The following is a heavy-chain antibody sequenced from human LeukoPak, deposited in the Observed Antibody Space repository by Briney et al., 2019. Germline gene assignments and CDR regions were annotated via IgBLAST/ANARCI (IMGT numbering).Heavy chain of an antibody. V-gene: IGHV4-61*02. D-gene: IGHD3-22*01. CDR2: IYTSGST. J-gene: IGHJ4*02. CDR3: ARVTGYMIEDYFDY. CDR1: GGSICSGSYY. Sequence: PSETLSLTCTVSGGSICSGSYYWSWIRQPAGKGLEWIGRIYTSGSTNYNPSLKSRVTIAVDTSKNRFSLKLSSVTAADTAVYYCARVTGYMIEDYFDYWGQGTLVTVSS.